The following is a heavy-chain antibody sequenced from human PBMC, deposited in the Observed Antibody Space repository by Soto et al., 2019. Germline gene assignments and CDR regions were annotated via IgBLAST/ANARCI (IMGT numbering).Heavy chain of an antibody. CDR2: ISYDGNTK. CDR1: GFTFTNYG. D-gene: IGHD2-8*02. J-gene: IGHJ6*02. Sequence: QVQLEESGGGVVQPGRSLTLTCAASGFTFTNYGMNWVRQAPGKGLEWVAVISYDGNTKHHADSVKGRFSISRDNSKNTLSLEMNSLRVEDTAVYYCARGTIFLVSVPSGGNGMDVWGQGTSVSVSS. V-gene: IGHV3-30*03. CDR3: ARGTIFLVSVPSGGNGMDV.